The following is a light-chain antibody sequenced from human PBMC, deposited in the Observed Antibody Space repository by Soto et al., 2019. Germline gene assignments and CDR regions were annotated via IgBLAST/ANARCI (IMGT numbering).Light chain of an antibody. CDR1: QSILYSSNNKNF. CDR3: QQYHSTPPYT. V-gene: IGKV4-1*01. Sequence: DIVMTQSPDSLAVSLGERATINCKSSQSILYSSNNKNFLAWYQQKPGQPPKLLIYWASTRESGVPDRFSGSGSETDFTLTISSLQAEDVAIYYCQQYHSTPPYTFGQGTKLEIK. CDR2: WAS. J-gene: IGKJ2*01.